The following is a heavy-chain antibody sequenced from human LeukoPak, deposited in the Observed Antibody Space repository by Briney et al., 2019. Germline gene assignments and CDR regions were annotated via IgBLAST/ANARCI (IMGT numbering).Heavy chain of an antibody. J-gene: IGHJ4*02. CDR1: GGSFSGYY. V-gene: IGHV4-34*01. Sequence: SETLSLTCAVYGGSFSGYYWSWIRQPPGKGLEWIGEINHSGSTNYNPSLKSRVTISVDTSKNQFSLKLSSVTAADTAVYYCARFHSGIAANYFDYWGQGTLVTVSS. CDR2: INHSGST. D-gene: IGHD6-13*01. CDR3: ARFHSGIAANYFDY.